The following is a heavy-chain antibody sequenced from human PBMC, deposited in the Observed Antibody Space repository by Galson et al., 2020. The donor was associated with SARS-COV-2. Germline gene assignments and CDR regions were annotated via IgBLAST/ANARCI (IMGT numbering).Heavy chain of an antibody. CDR3: ARQGVNMIVLVTVPGWYFDL. CDR1: GYSVSTTNS. V-gene: IGHV4-38-2*02. Sequence: SETLSLTCTVSGYSVSTTNSWGWFRQPPGRGLEWIGSVYPRGTTYYNPSFKSRVSISVDTSKNQFSLRLDSVTAADTALYYCARQGVNMIVLVTVPGWYFDLWGRGTLVTVSS. J-gene: IGHJ2*01. D-gene: IGHD3-22*01. CDR2: VYPRGTT.